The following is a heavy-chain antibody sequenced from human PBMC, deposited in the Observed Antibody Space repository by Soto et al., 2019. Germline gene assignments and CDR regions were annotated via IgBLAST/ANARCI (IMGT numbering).Heavy chain of an antibody. Sequence: GESLKISCQASGYSFTNYWIGWVRQMPGKGLQWMGIIYPDDSDIRYSPSFQGQVTISADKSISTAYLQWSGLRASDTAMYYCARHSNGWYSDFRGQGTLVTVSS. D-gene: IGHD6-19*01. J-gene: IGHJ4*02. CDR3: ARHSNGWYSDF. CDR2: IYPDDSDI. V-gene: IGHV5-51*01. CDR1: GYSFTNYW.